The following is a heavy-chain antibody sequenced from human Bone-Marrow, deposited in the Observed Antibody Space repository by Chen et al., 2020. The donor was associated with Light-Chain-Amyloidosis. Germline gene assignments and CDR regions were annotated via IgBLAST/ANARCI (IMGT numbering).Heavy chain of an antibody. J-gene: IGHJ4*02. CDR1: GFAFGVYA. Sequence: EVQLVETGGGLVQSGRSLRVSCAASGFAFGVYAMSWVRQAPGKGLEWVGFIRSRPFGGTAEYAASVKGRFIISIDDSRNIAYLQMNSLKNEDTAVYYCTRIAGVTRRLDFWGQGTLVTVSS. V-gene: IGHV3-49*04. CDR2: IRSRPFGGTA. CDR3: TRIAGVTRRLDF. D-gene: IGHD1-26*01.